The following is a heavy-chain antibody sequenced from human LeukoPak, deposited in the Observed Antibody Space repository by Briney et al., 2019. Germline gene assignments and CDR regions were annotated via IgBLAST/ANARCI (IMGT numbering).Heavy chain of an antibody. V-gene: IGHV3-48*03. D-gene: IGHD3-3*01. CDR2: IISSGSAI. CDR1: VFTLCSYE. J-gene: IGHJ6*02. CDR3: ARGYYDFWSGYSTYYYYGMEV. Sequence: AVGSLRLSCAAPVFTLCSYEMNWVRQAPGKGREWGSYIISSGSAIYYTDSVRGPFTISRDNAKNSLYMQMNSLRAEDTAVYYGARGYYDFWSGYSTYYYYGMEVWGQGTTVTVSS.